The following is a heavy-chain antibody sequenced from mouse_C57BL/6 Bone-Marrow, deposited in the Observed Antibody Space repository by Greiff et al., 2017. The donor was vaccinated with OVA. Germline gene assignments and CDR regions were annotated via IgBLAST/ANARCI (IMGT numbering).Heavy chain of an antibody. J-gene: IGHJ2*01. Sequence: EVQGVESGPELVKPGASVKISCKASGYSFTDYNMNWVKQSNGKSLEWIGVINPNYGTTSYNQKFKGKATLTVDQSSSTAYMQLNSLTSEDSAVYYCARGGWLLHYFDYWGQGTTRTVSS. V-gene: IGHV1-39*01. CDR2: INPNYGTT. CDR1: GYSFTDYN. CDR3: ARGGWLLHYFDY. D-gene: IGHD2-3*01.